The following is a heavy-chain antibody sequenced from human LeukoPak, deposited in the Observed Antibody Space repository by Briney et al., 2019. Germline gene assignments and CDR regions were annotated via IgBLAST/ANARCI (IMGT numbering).Heavy chain of an antibody. Sequence: GGSLRLSCAASGFTFSSYVMHWVRQAPGKGLEWVSAIGGSGGSTYYADSVKGRFTISRDNSKNTLYLQMNSLRAEDTAVYYCAKARYCSGGSCFPQLPPDYWGEGTLVTVSS. CDR2: IGGSGGST. V-gene: IGHV3-23*01. CDR1: GFTFSSYV. J-gene: IGHJ4*02. D-gene: IGHD2-15*01. CDR3: AKARYCSGGSCFPQLPPDY.